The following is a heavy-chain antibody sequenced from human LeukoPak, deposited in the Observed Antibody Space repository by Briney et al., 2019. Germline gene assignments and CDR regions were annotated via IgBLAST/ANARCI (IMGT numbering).Heavy chain of an antibody. CDR3: ARVVRSPVVVITDYYYYMDV. J-gene: IGHJ6*03. V-gene: IGHV1-69*05. D-gene: IGHD3-22*01. CDR1: GGTFSSSA. CDR2: IIPIFGTA. Sequence: ASVKVSCKASGGTFSSSAISWVRQAPGQGLEWMGGIIPIFGTANYAQKFQGRVTITTDESTSTAYMELSSLRSEDTAVYYCARVVRSPVVVITDYYYYMDVWGKGTTVTVSS.